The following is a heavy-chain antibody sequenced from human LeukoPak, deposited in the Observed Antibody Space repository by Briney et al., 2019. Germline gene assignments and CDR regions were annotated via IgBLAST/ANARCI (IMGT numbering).Heavy chain of an antibody. J-gene: IGHJ4*02. CDR1: GFTFSNYD. Sequence: GGSLRLSCAASGFTFSNYDMSWVRLAPGKGLVWVSSLTSDGASTRYADSVKGRFTISRDNSKNTLYLQMNYLRAEDTALYFCAKSLVRWAFDYWGQGSLVTVSS. CDR3: AKSLVRWAFDY. D-gene: IGHD4-23*01. V-gene: IGHV3-23*01. CDR2: LTSDGAST.